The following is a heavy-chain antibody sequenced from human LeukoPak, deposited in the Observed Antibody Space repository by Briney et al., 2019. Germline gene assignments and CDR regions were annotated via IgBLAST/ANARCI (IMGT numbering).Heavy chain of an antibody. CDR2: LSYDGSNK. V-gene: IGHV3-30-3*01. CDR1: GFTFSSYA. J-gene: IGHJ4*02. CDR3: ARPRGGQWLVQDYFDY. D-gene: IGHD6-19*01. Sequence: GRSLRLSCAASGFTFSSYAMHWVRPAPGKGLEWVAVLSYDGSNKYYADSVKGRFTISRDNSKNTLYQQMNSLRAEDTAVYYCARPRGGQWLVQDYFDYWGQGTLVTVSS.